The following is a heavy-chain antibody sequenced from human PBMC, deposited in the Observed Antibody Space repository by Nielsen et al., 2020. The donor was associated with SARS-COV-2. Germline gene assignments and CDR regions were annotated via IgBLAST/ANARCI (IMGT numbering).Heavy chain of an antibody. D-gene: IGHD5-18*01. V-gene: IGHV1-3*01. CDR1: GYTFTGYY. J-gene: IGHJ6*02. CDR2: INAGNGNT. CDR3: ARGGTWIQLWLYYYYGMDV. Sequence: ASVKVSCKASGYTFTGYYIHWVRQAPGQRLEWMGWINAGNGNTKYSQKFQGRVTITRDTSASTAYMELSSLRSEDTAVYYCARGGTWIQLWLYYYYGMDVWGQGTTVTVSS.